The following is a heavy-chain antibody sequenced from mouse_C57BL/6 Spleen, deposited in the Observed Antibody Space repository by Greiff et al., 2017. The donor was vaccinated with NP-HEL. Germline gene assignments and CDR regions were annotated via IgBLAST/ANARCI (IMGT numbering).Heavy chain of an antibody. CDR3: ARVSGAMDY. Sequence: QVQLQQPGAELVKPGASVKMSCKASGYTFTSFWITWVKQRPGQGLEWLGDIYPGSGSTNYNEKFKSKATLTVDTSSSTAYMRLSSLTSEDSAVYYCARVSGAMDYWGQGTSVTVSS. CDR2: IYPGSGST. V-gene: IGHV1-55*01. D-gene: IGHD3-1*01. J-gene: IGHJ4*01. CDR1: GYTFTSFW.